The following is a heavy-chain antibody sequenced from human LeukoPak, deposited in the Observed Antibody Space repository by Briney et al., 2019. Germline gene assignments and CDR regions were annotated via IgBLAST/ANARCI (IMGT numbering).Heavy chain of an antibody. V-gene: IGHV3-30*04. CDR3: AGRGSYYLD. D-gene: IGHD1-26*01. CDR2: ISYDGSNK. Sequence: AGSLRLSCAASGFTFSSYAMHWVRQAPGKGLEWEAVISYDGSNKYYADSVKGRFTISRDNSKNTLYLQMNSLRAEDTAVYYCAGRGSYYLDWGQGTLVTVSS. J-gene: IGHJ4*02. CDR1: GFTFSSYA.